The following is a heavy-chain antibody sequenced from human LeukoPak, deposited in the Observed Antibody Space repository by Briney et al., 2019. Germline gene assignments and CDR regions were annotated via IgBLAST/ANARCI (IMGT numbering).Heavy chain of an antibody. J-gene: IGHJ4*02. CDR1: GXSFTNYW. CDR2: IYPGDSDI. Sequence: GESLKISCKGSGXSFTNYWSGWVRRMPGKGLEWMGIIYPGDSDIRYSPSFQGQVTISADKSISTAYLQWSSLKASDTAIYYCARRDSGFEFFDYWGQGTLVTVSS. CDR3: ARRDSGFEFFDY. V-gene: IGHV5-51*01. D-gene: IGHD5-12*01.